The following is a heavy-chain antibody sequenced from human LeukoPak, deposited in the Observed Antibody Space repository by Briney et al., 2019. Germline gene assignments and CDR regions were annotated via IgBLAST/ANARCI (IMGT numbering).Heavy chain of an antibody. D-gene: IGHD6-19*01. J-gene: IGHJ4*02. V-gene: IGHV3-30*04. CDR1: GFTFRSHA. Sequence: PGGSLRLSCAASGFTFRSHAMHWFRQAPGKGLERMASISYDGGDQYYADSVKGRFTISRDNAKNSLYLQMNSLRAEDTAVYYCAREVAVAGHDYWGQGTLVTVSS. CDR2: ISYDGGDQ. CDR3: AREVAVAGHDY.